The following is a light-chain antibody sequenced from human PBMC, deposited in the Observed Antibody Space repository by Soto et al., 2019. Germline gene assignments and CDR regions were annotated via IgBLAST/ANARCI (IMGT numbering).Light chain of an antibody. CDR3: KHFGRT. CDR2: GAS. CDR1: QSTSSMY. Sequence: EIVLTQSPGTLSLSPGEGATLSCRASQSTSSMYVAWHQQKPGQAPRLLIYGASSRATGVPDRFSGSGSGTDFTLTITRLEPEDFAVYYCKHFGRTLGQGTRLEIK. V-gene: IGKV3-20*01. J-gene: IGKJ5*01.